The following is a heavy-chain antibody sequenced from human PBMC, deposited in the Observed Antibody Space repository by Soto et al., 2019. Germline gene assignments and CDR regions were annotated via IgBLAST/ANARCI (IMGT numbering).Heavy chain of an antibody. V-gene: IGHV4-59*01. CDR2: IYYSGST. CDR3: ARVTLGDGYNWDYFDY. CDR1: GGSISSYY. J-gene: IGHJ4*02. Sequence: KPSETLSLTCTVSGGSISSYYWSWIRQPPGKGLEWIGYIYYSGSTNYNPSLKSRVTISVDTSKNQFSLKLSSVTAADTAVYYCARVTLGDGYNWDYFDYWGQGTLVTVSS. D-gene: IGHD5-12*01.